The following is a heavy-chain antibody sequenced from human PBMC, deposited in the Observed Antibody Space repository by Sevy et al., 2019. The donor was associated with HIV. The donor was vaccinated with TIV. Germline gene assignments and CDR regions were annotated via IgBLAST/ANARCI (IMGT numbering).Heavy chain of an antibody. V-gene: IGHV3-30*18. CDR2: ISYDGSYR. J-gene: IGHJ6*02. D-gene: IGHD3-16*01. Sequence: GGSLRLSCAASGFTFGTYDMHWVRQAPDKGLEWVAIISYDGSYRYYADSVRGRFSMSRDNSKNTMYLQMSGLLIEDTAVYYCAKNRPPGGSLFSRHGMDVWGRGTTVTVSS. CDR1: GFTFGTYD. CDR3: AKNRPPGGSLFSRHGMDV.